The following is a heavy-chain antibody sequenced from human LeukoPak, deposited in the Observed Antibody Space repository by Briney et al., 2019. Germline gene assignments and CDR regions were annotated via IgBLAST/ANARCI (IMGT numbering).Heavy chain of an antibody. CDR2: IYSGGST. V-gene: IGHV3-66*01. Sequence: GGSLRLCCAASEFSVGSNYMTWVRKAPGERLKRVSLIYSGGSTYYADSVKGRFTISRDNSKNTLYLQMNSLRAEDTAVYYCARDYGAWVVPDGIMYYFDYWGQGTLVTVSS. CDR1: EFSVGSNY. D-gene: IGHD2-2*01. CDR3: ARDYGAWVVPDGIMYYFDY. J-gene: IGHJ4*02.